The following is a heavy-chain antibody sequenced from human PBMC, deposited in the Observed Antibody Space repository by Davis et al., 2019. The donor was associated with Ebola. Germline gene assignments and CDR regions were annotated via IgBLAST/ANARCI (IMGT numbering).Heavy chain of an antibody. V-gene: IGHV6-1*01. J-gene: IGHJ6*04. Sequence: PSETLSLTCAISGDSVSSGGWNWIRLSPSRGLEWLGRTYYSSKWYNDYAVSVKSRININPDTSKNQLSLQLNSVTPEDTAVYYCARGWLRSGLDVWGKGAAVIVSS. CDR1: GDSVSSGG. CDR3: ARGWLRSGLDV. CDR2: TYYSSKWYN. D-gene: IGHD5-12*01.